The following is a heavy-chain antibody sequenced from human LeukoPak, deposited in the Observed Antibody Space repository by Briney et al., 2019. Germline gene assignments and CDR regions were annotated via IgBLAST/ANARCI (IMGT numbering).Heavy chain of an antibody. CDR1: GGSISSYY. D-gene: IGHD7-27*01. V-gene: IGHV4-59*01. CDR3: ASTPWGRFDS. CDR2: IYYSGIT. Sequence: SSETLSLTCTVSGGSISSYYWSWIRQPPGKGLEWIGYIYYSGITSYNPSLKSRVTISIDTPKSQFSLRLSSVTAADTAVYYCASTPWGRFDSWGQGILVTVSS. J-gene: IGHJ5*01.